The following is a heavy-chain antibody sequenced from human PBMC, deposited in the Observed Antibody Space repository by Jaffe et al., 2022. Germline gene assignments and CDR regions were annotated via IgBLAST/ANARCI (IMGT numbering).Heavy chain of an antibody. Sequence: EVQLVQSGAEVKKPGESLKISCKGSGYSFTSYWIGWVRQMPGKGLEWMGIIYPGDSDTRYSPSFQGQVTISADKSISTAYLQWSSLKASDTAMYYCARLFEPITMNRYCSGGSCYGHYYYYMDVWGKGTTVTVSS. J-gene: IGHJ6*03. V-gene: IGHV5-51*03. CDR2: IYPGDSDT. D-gene: IGHD2-15*01. CDR3: ARLFEPITMNRYCSGGSCYGHYYYYMDV. CDR1: GYSFTSYW.